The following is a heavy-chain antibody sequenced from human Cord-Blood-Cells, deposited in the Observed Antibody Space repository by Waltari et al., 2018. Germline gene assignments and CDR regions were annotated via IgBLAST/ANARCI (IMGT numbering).Heavy chain of an antibody. CDR3: AKPGIAAAGTGDY. J-gene: IGHJ4*02. Sequence: QVQLVQSGAEVKKPGSSVKVSCKASGGTFSSYALSWVRQAPAQGLEWMGGIITIFGTANYAEKFQGRVTITADESTSTAYMELSRLRSEDTAGYYCAKPGIAAAGTGDYWGQGTLVTVSS. CDR2: IITIFGTA. CDR1: GGTFSSYA. D-gene: IGHD6-13*01. V-gene: IGHV1-69*01.